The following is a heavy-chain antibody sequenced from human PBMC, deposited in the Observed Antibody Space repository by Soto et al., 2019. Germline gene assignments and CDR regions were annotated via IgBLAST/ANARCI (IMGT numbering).Heavy chain of an antibody. CDR2: IWHDGNNK. D-gene: IGHD1-26*01. CDR3: ASDRGGASGSYRLDV. V-gene: IGHV3-33*01. CDR1: GFTFSNNG. Sequence: GGSLRLSCAASGFTFSNNGMHWARQVPAKGLEWVAVIWHDGNNKYYADSGRGRFIISRDNSKNRLYLQMNSLRAADTAVYYCASDRGGASGSYRLDVWGQGTPVTVSS. J-gene: IGHJ6*02.